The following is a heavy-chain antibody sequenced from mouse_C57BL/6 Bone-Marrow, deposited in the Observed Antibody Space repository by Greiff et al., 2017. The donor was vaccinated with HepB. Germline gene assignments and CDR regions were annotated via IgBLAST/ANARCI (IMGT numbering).Heavy chain of an antibody. CDR2: IWSGGST. V-gene: IGHV2-5*01. D-gene: IGHD1-1*01. J-gene: IGHJ1*03. Sequence: VKLVESGPGLVQPSQCLSITCTVSGFSLTSYGVHWVRQSPGKGLEWLGVIWSGGSTDYNAAFMSRLSITKDNSRSQVSYKMNSLQADDTAIYYCAKNGYYGSSSYWYFDVWGTGTTVTVSS. CDR3: AKNGYYGSSSYWYFDV. CDR1: GFSLTSYG.